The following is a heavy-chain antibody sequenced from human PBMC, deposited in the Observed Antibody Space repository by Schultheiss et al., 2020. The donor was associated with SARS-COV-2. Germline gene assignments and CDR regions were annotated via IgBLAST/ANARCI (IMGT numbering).Heavy chain of an antibody. CDR3: AKDLGGSYPKPYYFDY. Sequence: GGSLRLSCAASGFTFSSYGMHWVRQAPGKGLEWVAVISYDGSNKYYADSVKGRFTISRDNSKNTLYLQMNSLRAEDTAVYYCAKDLGGSYPKPYYFDYWGQGTLVTVSS. D-gene: IGHD1-26*01. V-gene: IGHV3-30*18. CDR2: ISYDGSNK. J-gene: IGHJ4*02. CDR1: GFTFSSYG.